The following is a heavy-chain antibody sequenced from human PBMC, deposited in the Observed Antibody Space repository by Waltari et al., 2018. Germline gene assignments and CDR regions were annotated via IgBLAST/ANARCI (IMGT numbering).Heavy chain of an antibody. CDR1: GFSFSNYE. V-gene: IGHV3-48*03. D-gene: IGHD6-19*01. CDR3: ARDRWRSGWFPGPFDY. Sequence: EVQLVESGGGLVQTGGSLRLSCAASGFSFSNYEMNWVRQAPGKGLGWVSYISTDGSTRYQAYSVNGRFTISRDNAKNSLYLQMNSLRVEDTAVYYWARDRWRSGWFPGPFDYWGQGSLVTVSS. J-gene: IGHJ4*02. CDR2: ISTDGSTR.